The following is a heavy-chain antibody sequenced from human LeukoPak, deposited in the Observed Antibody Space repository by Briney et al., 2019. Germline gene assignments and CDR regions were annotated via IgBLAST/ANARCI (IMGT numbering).Heavy chain of an antibody. CDR2: ISSSSSTI. V-gene: IGHV3-48*01. Sequence: GGSLRLSCAASGFTFSSYSMNWVRQAPGKGLEWVSYISSSSSTIYYADSVKGRFTISRDNAKNSLYLQMNSLRAEDTAVYYCARVFWARRHYYYMDVWGKGTTVTVSS. CDR1: GFTFSSYS. CDR3: ARVFWARRHYYYMDV. J-gene: IGHJ6*03. D-gene: IGHD3-3*01.